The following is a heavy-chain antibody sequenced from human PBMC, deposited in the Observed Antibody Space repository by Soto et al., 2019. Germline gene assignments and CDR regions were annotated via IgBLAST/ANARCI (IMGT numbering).Heavy chain of an antibody. D-gene: IGHD4-4*01. CDR3: ARLGYSNYGWFDP. CDR2: IYYSGST. J-gene: IGHJ5*02. CDR1: GGSISSSSYY. Sequence: SETLSLTCTVSGGSISSSSYYWGWIRQPPGKGLEWIGSIYYSGSTYYNPSLKSRVTISVDTSKNQFSLKLSSVTAADTAVYYCARLGYSNYGWFDPWGQGTLVTVSS. V-gene: IGHV4-39*01.